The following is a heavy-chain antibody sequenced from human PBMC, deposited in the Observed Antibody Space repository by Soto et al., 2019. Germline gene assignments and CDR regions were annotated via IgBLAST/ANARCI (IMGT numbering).Heavy chain of an antibody. J-gene: IGHJ5*02. CDR2: INVYNGNT. Sequence: ASVKVSCKASGYTFTNCGISWVRQAPGQGLEWMGWINVYNGNTKYAQKVQGRVTMTTDTSTSTAYMELRSLRSDDTAVYYCARGVGSGSYYNQYNWFDPWGQG. CDR1: GYTFTNCG. V-gene: IGHV1-18*01. D-gene: IGHD3-10*01. CDR3: ARGVGSGSYYNQYNWFDP.